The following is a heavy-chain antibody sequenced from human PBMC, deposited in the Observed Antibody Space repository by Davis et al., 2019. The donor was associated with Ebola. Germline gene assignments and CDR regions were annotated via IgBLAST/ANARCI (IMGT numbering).Heavy chain of an antibody. V-gene: IGHV1-3*04. CDR3: ARASFGYNSGWYADY. Sequence: AASVKVSCKASGYSFTNYAIHWVRQAPGQRLEWMGWINTGNGNTEYSQKFQGRVTITRDTSASTAYLDLTSLRSDDTAVFYCARASFGYNSGWYADYWGPGSLVTVSS. CDR2: INTGNGNT. D-gene: IGHD6-19*01. J-gene: IGHJ4*02. CDR1: GYSFTNYA.